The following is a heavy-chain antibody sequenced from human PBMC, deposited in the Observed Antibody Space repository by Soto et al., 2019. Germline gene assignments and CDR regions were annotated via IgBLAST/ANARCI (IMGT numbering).Heavy chain of an antibody. CDR3: ASAHSGNYYYYGMDV. Sequence: ASVKVSCKASGYTFTSYGISWVRQAPGQGLEWMGWISAYNGNTNYAQKLQGRVTMTTDTSTSTAYMELRSLRSDDTAVYYCASAHSGNYYYYGMDVWGQGTTVTVSS. V-gene: IGHV1-18*01. J-gene: IGHJ6*02. D-gene: IGHD3-10*01. CDR1: GYTFTSYG. CDR2: ISAYNGNT.